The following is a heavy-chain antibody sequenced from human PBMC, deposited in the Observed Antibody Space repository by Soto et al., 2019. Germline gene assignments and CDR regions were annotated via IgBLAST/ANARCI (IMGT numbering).Heavy chain of an antibody. J-gene: IGHJ4*02. CDR1: GGSFSGYD. V-gene: IGHV4-59*08. Sequence: SETLSLTCAVYGGSFSGYDWSWIRQPPEKGLEWIGCISYSGSTNYNPSLKSRVTISVDTSKNQFSLKLSSVTAADTAVYYCARYGDHHFFDYWGQGTLVTVSS. D-gene: IGHD4-17*01. CDR3: ARYGDHHFFDY. CDR2: ISYSGST.